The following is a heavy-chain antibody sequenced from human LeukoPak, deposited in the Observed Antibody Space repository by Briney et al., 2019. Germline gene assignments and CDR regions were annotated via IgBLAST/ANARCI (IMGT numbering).Heavy chain of an antibody. CDR1: GYSFTNYY. Sequence: ASVKVSCKASGYSFTNYYIHWVRQAPGQGLEWMGIINPSADYTVYAQKFQGRVTMTRDTSTNTVYMELSSLRSDDTATYYCARARGYSGYEVMNNWGQGTLVTVSS. J-gene: IGHJ4*02. D-gene: IGHD5-12*01. CDR2: INPSADYT. V-gene: IGHV1-46*01. CDR3: ARARGYSGYEVMNN.